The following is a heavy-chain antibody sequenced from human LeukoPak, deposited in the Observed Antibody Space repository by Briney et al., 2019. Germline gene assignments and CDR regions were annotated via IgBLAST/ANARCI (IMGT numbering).Heavy chain of an antibody. CDR2: IYPGDSDT. CDR3: ARHGGSSSLYGGYYFDY. J-gene: IGHJ4*02. Sequence: GGSLQISSEGSGSIFTTYWIGWVRPLTGKGLEWRGIIYPGDSDTRYSASFQGEVTISDDKSIRTGYLQYSSLKASDTAMYYCARHGGSSSLYGGYYFDYWGQGTLVTVSS. D-gene: IGHD2-15*01. V-gene: IGHV5-51*01. CDR1: GSIFTTYW.